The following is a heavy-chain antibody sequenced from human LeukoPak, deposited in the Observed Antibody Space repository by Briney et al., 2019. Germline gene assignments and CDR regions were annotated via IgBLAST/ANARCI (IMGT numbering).Heavy chain of an antibody. Sequence: ASVKVSCKASGGTFSSYAISWVRQAPGQGLEWMGGIIPIFGTANYAQKFQGRVTITADESTSTAYMELSSLRSEDTAVYYCATSPRYSSSWEDYWGQGTLVTVSS. CDR1: GGTFSSYA. J-gene: IGHJ4*02. CDR2: IIPIFGTA. V-gene: IGHV1-69*13. CDR3: ATSPRYSSSWEDY. D-gene: IGHD6-13*01.